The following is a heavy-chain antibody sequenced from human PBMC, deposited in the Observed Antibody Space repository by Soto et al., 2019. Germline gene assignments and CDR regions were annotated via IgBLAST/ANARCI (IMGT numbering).Heavy chain of an antibody. CDR3: ARQLYQMVHEY. CDR2: IKSEGSST. J-gene: IGHJ4*03. Sequence: PXGSLRLSCASSVFTFSSYWMDWVRQAPGKWPVWVSGIKSEGSSTRYADSVKGRFTISRDNAKNTLYLQMNSLRAEDTAVYYCARQLYQMVHEYWGHVTLFIVSS. CDR1: VFTFSSYW. V-gene: IGHV3-74*01. D-gene: IGHD2-2*01.